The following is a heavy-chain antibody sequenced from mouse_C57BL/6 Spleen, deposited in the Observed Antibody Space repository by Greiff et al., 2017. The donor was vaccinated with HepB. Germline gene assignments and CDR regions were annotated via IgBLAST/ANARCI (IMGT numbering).Heavy chain of an antibody. J-gene: IGHJ1*03. V-gene: IGHV1-15*01. CDR1: GYTFTDYE. CDR3: TRTGTGWYFDV. Sequence: VKLVESGAELVRPGASVTLSCKASGYTFTDYEMHWVKQTPVHGLEWIGASDPETGGTAYNQKFKGKAILTADKSSSTAYMELRSLTSEDSAVYYCTRTGTGWYFDVWGTGTTVTVSS. CDR2: SDPETGGT. D-gene: IGHD4-1*01.